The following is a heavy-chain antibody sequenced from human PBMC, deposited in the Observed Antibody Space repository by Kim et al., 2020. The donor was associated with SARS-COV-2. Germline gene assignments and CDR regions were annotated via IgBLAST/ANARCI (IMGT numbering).Heavy chain of an antibody. V-gene: IGHV3-53*01. CDR3: ARGRDWFDP. CDR2: GST. Sequence: GSTYHADSVKCRFTTSRDNSKTTLYLQMNSLRAEDTAVYYCARGRDWFDPWGQGTLVTVSS. J-gene: IGHJ5*02.